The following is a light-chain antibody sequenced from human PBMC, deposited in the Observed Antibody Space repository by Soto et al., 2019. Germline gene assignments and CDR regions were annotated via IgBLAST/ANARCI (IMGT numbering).Light chain of an antibody. CDR3: QQYNNWST. J-gene: IGKJ4*01. CDR2: GAS. Sequence: EIVMTQSPATLSVSPGERATLSCRASQSVSDNLAWYQQKPGQAPRLLIYGASTRATGIPARFSGSGSGTEFTLNISSLQSEDFAVYDCQQYNNWSTFGGGTKVEI. V-gene: IGKV3-15*01. CDR1: QSVSDN.